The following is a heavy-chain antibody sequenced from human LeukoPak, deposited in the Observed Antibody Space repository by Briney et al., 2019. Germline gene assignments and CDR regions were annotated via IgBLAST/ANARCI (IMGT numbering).Heavy chain of an antibody. J-gene: IGHJ4*02. CDR1: GYSFSNDW. V-gene: IGHV5-51*01. D-gene: IGHD2-15*01. CDR2: IYPGDSDT. Sequence: PGESLKISCKGSGYSFSNDWIGWVRQMPGKGLEWMGIIYPGDSDTRYSPSFRGQVTISADKSISTAYLQWSSLGASDTAVYYCARRGCNGGSCYAYWGQGTLVTVSS. CDR3: ARRGCNGGSCYAY.